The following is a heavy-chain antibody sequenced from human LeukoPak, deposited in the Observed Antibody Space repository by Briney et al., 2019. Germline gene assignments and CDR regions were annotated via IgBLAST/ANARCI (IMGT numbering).Heavy chain of an antibody. Sequence: GGSLRLSCAASGFAFGTYAMHWVRQAPGKGLEFVSAISTNGDSIFYGNSVEGRFNISRDNSKNTLYLQMGGLRAEDMAVYYCARANYHFSAYDYWGQGALVTVSS. J-gene: IGHJ4*02. D-gene: IGHD4/OR15-4a*01. CDR2: ISTNGDSI. V-gene: IGHV3-64*01. CDR3: ARANYHFSAYDY. CDR1: GFAFGTYA.